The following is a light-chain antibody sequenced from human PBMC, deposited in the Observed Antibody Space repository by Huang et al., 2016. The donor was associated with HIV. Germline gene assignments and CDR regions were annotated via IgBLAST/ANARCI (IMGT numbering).Light chain of an antibody. Sequence: IQLTQSPSSLSASVGDRVTITCRASQGISSYLAWYQQKPGKAPKLLIYAASPLQSGVPSRFSGSGSGTDFTLTISSLQPEDFATYYCQQLNSYPPFFTFGPGTKVDIK. V-gene: IGKV1-9*01. CDR1: QGISSY. CDR3: QQLNSYPPFFT. J-gene: IGKJ3*01. CDR2: AAS.